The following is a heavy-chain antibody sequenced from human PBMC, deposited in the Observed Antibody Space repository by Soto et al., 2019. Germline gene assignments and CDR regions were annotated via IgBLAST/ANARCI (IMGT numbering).Heavy chain of an antibody. Sequence: QVQLQESGPGLVKPSETLSLTCTVSGGSISSYYWSWIRQPPGKGLEWIGYIYYSGSTNYNPSLKSRVTISVDTSKNQFSLKLSSVTAADTAVYYCARSRIAVTHLVVFDYWGQGTLVTVSS. CDR1: GGSISSYY. V-gene: IGHV4-59*01. CDR2: IYYSGST. J-gene: IGHJ4*02. D-gene: IGHD6-19*01. CDR3: ARSRIAVTHLVVFDY.